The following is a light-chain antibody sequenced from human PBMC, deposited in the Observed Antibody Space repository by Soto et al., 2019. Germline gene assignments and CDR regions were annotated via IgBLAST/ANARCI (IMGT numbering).Light chain of an antibody. Sequence: DIQMTQSPSTLSASVGDRVTITCRASQTISTWLAWYQQKPGKAPKLLIYGASSLESGVPLRFSGSGSGTEFTLTISSLQPDDFATYYCQQYNSYSLTFGQGTKVDI. J-gene: IGKJ1*01. CDR3: QQYNSYSLT. CDR2: GAS. V-gene: IGKV1-5*01. CDR1: QTISTW.